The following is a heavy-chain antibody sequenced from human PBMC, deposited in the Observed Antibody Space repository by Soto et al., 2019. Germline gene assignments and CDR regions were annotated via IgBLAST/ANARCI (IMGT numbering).Heavy chain of an antibody. CDR1: GFTFSSYS. J-gene: IGHJ5*02. CDR2: ISSSSSYI. V-gene: IGHV3-21*01. Sequence: PGGSLRLSCAASGFTFSSYSMNWVRQAPGKGLEWVSSISSSSSYIYYADSVKGRFTISRDNSKNSLYLQMNSLRAEDTAVYYCARGYSSSSGSFWWFDPWGQGTLVTVSS. CDR3: ARGYSSSSGSFWWFDP. D-gene: IGHD6-6*01.